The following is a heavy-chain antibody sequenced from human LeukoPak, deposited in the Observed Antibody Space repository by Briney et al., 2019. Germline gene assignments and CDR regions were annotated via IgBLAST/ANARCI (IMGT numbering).Heavy chain of an antibody. Sequence: PSETLFLTCAVSGGSISSGGYSWSWIRQPPGKGLEWIGYIYHSGSTYYNPSLKSRVTISVDRSKNQFSLKLSSVTAADTAVYYCARRYCSSTSCYADYWGQGTLVTVSS. V-gene: IGHV4-30-2*01. CDR3: ARRYCSSTSCYADY. J-gene: IGHJ4*02. CDR1: GGSISSGGYS. D-gene: IGHD2-2*01. CDR2: IYHSGST.